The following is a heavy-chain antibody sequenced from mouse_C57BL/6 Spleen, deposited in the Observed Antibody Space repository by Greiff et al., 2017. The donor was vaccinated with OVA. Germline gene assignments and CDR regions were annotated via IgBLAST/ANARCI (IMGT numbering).Heavy chain of an antibody. CDR2: INPYNGDT. J-gene: IGHJ4*01. CDR3: ARSNYSNYVGYAMDY. V-gene: IGHV1-20*01. Sequence: EVQLQQSGPELVKPGDSVKISCKASGYSFTGYFMNWVMQSHGKSLEWIGRINPYNGDTFYNQKFKGKATLTVDKSSSTAHRELRSLTSEDSAVYYCARSNYSNYVGYAMDYWGQGTSVTVSS. D-gene: IGHD2-5*01. CDR1: GYSFTGYF.